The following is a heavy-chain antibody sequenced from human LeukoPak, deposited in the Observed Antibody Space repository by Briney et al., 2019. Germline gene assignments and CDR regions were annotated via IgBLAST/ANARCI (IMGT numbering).Heavy chain of an antibody. J-gene: IGHJ6*02. D-gene: IGHD5-12*01. CDR2: ISWNICSI. Sequence: SLRLSCAASVFTFDDYAMHCVRQPPEKPLEWVSGISWNICSIGYTYSVQCLFTISRDNAKNSLYLQMHSLRAEDPALYYCAKDRSGYDYSYYGMDVWGQGTTVTVSS. CDR1: VFTFDDYA. CDR3: AKDRSGYDYSYYGMDV. V-gene: IGHV3-9*01.